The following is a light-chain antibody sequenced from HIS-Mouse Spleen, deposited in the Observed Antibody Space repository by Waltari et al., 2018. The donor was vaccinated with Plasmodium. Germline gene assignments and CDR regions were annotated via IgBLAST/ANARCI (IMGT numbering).Light chain of an antibody. V-gene: IGLV2-23*01. Sequence: QSALTQPASVSGSPGPSITISCPGTRRHVGRYNLVPWYQQHPGKAPKLMIYEGSKRPSGVSNRFSGSKSGNTASLTISGLQAEDEADYYCCSYAGSSTYVFGTGTKVTVL. CDR2: EGS. CDR3: CSYAGSSTYV. CDR1: RRHVGRYNL. J-gene: IGLJ1*01.